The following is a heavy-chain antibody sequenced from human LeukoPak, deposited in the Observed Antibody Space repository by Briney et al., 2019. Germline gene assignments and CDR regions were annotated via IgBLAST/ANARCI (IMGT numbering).Heavy chain of an antibody. Sequence: SETLSLTCTVSGGSISSNYWSWIRQPPGKGLEWIGYIYYSGSSNYNPSLKSRVTISVDTSKNQFSLKVSSVTAADTAVYYCARNARYHWFDPWGQGTLVTVSS. V-gene: IGHV4-59*01. D-gene: IGHD2-2*02. CDR1: GGSISSNY. J-gene: IGHJ5*02. CDR2: IYYSGSS. CDR3: ARNARYHWFDP.